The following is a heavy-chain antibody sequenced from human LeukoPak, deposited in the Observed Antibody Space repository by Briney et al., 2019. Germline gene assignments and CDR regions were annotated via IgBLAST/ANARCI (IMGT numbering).Heavy chain of an antibody. J-gene: IGHJ4*02. CDR1: GGSVRSYY. CDR2: IYDSGST. CDR3: ARAGGGYSLDY. D-gene: IGHD6-25*01. V-gene: IGHV4-59*02. Sequence: SETLSLTCSVSGGSVRSYYWSWIRQPPGKGLEWIGYIYDSGSTNYNPSLRSRVTMSQDTSKNQFSLKLSSVTAADTAVYYCARAGGGYSLDYWGQGTLVTVSS.